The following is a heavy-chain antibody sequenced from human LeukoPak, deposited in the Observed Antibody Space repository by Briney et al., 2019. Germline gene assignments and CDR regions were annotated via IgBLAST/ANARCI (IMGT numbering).Heavy chain of an antibody. CDR3: WGSWIFGVVTHFDY. CDR2: INYSGTN. Sequence: SETLSLTCTASGGSISSNSYYWGWIRQPPGKGLERIGSINYSGTNYYNPSLKRRITISDNSTKTQFSQKLSLVTAAAAAVYYCWGSWIFGVVTHFDYWGQGTLVTVSS. V-gene: IGHV4-39*01. J-gene: IGHJ4*02. CDR1: GGSISSNSYY. D-gene: IGHD3-3*01.